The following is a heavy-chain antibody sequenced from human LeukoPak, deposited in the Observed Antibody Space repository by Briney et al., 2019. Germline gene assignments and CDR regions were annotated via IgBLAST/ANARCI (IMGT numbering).Heavy chain of an antibody. CDR2: IYGDGSFT. D-gene: IGHD1-26*01. V-gene: IGHV3-74*01. CDR3: ASEIVGAGDFDY. CDR1: GFTFSNFW. Sequence: GGSLRLSCAASGFTFSNFWMHWVRQAPGKGLVWVALIYGDGSFTRYADSVKGRFTISRDNAKNTVYLQMNSLRAEDTAVYYCASEIVGAGDFDYWGQGTLVTVSS. J-gene: IGHJ4*02.